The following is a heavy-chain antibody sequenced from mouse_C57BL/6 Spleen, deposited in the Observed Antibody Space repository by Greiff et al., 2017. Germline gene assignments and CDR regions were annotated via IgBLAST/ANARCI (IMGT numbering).Heavy chain of an antibody. CDR3: ARAPPGNYYAMDY. V-gene: IGHV1-4*01. Sequence: VKVVESGAELARPGASVKMSCKASGYTFTSYTMHWVKQRPGQGLEWIGYINPSSGYTKYNQKFKDKATLTADKSSSTAYMQLSSLTSEDSAVYYCARAPPGNYYAMDYWGQGTSVTVSS. CDR2: INPSSGYT. CDR1: GYTFTSYT. J-gene: IGHJ4*01. D-gene: IGHD4-1*01.